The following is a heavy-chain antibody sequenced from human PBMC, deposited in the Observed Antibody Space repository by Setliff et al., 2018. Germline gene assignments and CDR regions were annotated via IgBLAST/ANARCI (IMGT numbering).Heavy chain of an antibody. CDR3: ASFGVGLAFDI. CDR1: GYTFTSYA. D-gene: IGHD3-3*01. Sequence: VASVKVSCKSSGYTFTSYAMHWVRQAPGQRLEWMGWINAGNGNTKYSQKFQGRVTITRDTSASTAYMELSSLRSEDTAVYYCASFGVGLAFDIWGQGTMVTVSS. J-gene: IGHJ3*02. CDR2: INAGNGNT. V-gene: IGHV1-3*01.